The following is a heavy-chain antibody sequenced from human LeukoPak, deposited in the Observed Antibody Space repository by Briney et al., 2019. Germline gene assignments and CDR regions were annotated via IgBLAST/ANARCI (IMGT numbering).Heavy chain of an antibody. D-gene: IGHD2-15*01. CDR2: IYYSGST. Sequence: SETLSLTCTVSGGSISSYYWSWIRQPPGKGLEWIGYIYYSGSTNYNPSLKSRVTISVDTSKNQFSLKLSSVTAADTAVYYCARVRGAGSVDYWCQGTLVTVSS. CDR3: ARVRGAGSVDY. V-gene: IGHV4-59*01. J-gene: IGHJ4*02. CDR1: GGSISSYY.